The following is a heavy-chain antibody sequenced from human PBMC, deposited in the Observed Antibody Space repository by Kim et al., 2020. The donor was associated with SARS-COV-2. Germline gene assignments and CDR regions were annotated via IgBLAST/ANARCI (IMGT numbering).Heavy chain of an antibody. Sequence: FIYYADAVKGRFNISRDNAKNSVYLQMNSLRAEDTAVYYCARSYKALAGFWGQGTLVTVSS. CDR2: FI. D-gene: IGHD1-1*01. J-gene: IGHJ4*02. CDR3: ARSYKALAGF. V-gene: IGHV3-21*01.